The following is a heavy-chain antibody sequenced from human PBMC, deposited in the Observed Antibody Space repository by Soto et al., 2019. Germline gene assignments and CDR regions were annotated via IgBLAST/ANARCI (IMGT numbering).Heavy chain of an antibody. V-gene: IGHV3-21*01. CDR2: ISSSSSYI. D-gene: IGHD6-13*01. CDR1: GFTFSSYS. CDR3: ARVRIIAAEGYYYGMDV. Sequence: EVQLVESGGGLVKPGGSLRLSCAASGFTFSSYSMNWVRQAPGKGLEWVSSISSSSSYIYYADSVKGRFTISRDNAKNSLYLQMNSLRAEDTAVYYCARVRIIAAEGYYYGMDVWGQGTTVTVSS. J-gene: IGHJ6*02.